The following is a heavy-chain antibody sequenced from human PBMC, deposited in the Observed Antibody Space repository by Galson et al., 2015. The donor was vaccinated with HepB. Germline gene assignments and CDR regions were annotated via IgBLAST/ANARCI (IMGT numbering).Heavy chain of an antibody. CDR2: MNPNSGNT. CDR3: ARSPMGPGISKREFFSGMDV. D-gene: IGHD3-10*01. J-gene: IGHJ6*02. CDR1: GYTFTSYD. V-gene: IGHV1-8*01. Sequence: SVKVSCKASGYTFTSYDINWVRQATGQGLEWMGWMNPNSGNTGYAQKFQGRVTMTRNTSISTAYMEPSSLRSEDTAVYYCARSPMGPGISKREFFSGMDVWGQGTTVTVSS.